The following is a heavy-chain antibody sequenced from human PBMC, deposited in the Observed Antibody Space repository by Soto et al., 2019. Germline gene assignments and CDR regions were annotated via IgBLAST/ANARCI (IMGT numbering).Heavy chain of an antibody. Sequence: ASVKVSCKTSGHTLINYYMHWVRQAPGQGLDWLGKIDPSGSGTSYAERFQGRITLTSDTSTKTVYVELSSLRSEDTAIYYCAINYYDSSGYLYWGQGTLVTVSS. J-gene: IGHJ4*02. CDR1: GHTLINYY. CDR3: AINYYDSSGYLY. CDR2: IDPSGSGT. V-gene: IGHV1-46*01. D-gene: IGHD3-22*01.